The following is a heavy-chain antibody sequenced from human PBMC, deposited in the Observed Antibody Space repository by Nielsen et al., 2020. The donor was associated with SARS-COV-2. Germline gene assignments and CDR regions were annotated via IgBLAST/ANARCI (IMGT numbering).Heavy chain of an antibody. CDR1: GYTFTGYY. J-gene: IGHJ4*02. V-gene: IGHV1-2*06. Sequence: ASVKVSCKASGYTFTGYYMHWVRQAPGQGLEWMGRINPNSGGTNYAQKFQGRVTMTRDTSISTAYMELSRLRSDDTAVYYCATVVVVAATRSYYFDYWGQGTLVTVSS. D-gene: IGHD2-15*01. CDR2: INPNSGGT. CDR3: ATVVVVAATRSYYFDY.